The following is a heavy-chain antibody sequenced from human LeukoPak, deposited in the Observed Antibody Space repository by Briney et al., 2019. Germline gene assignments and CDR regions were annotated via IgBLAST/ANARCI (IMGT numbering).Heavy chain of an antibody. CDR3: ARDRRSTIDYYYYYGMDV. J-gene: IGHJ6*02. Sequence: PGGSLRLSCAASGFTFSSYSMNWVRQAPGKGLEWVSSISSSSSYIYYADSVKGRFTISRDNAKNSLYLQMNSLRAEDTAVYYCARDRRSTIDYYYYYGMDVWGQGTTVTVSS. D-gene: IGHD2-2*01. CDR1: GFTFSSYS. V-gene: IGHV3-21*01. CDR2: ISSSSSYI.